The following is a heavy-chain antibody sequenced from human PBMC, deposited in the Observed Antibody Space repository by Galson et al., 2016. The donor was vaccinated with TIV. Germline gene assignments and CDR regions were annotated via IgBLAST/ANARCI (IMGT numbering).Heavy chain of an antibody. CDR3: ARWADSGSYYQYFHH. D-gene: IGHD1-26*01. Sequence: TLSLTCTVSGGSINSGGFYWTRIRQHPGKGLEWIGYIYNSGSTSYKPSLKSRVTISVDTSTNQFSLILSSVTDADTAVYYCARWADSGSYYQYFHHWGQGTLVTVSS. CDR2: IYNSGST. CDR1: GGSINSGGFY. J-gene: IGHJ1*01. V-gene: IGHV4-31*03.